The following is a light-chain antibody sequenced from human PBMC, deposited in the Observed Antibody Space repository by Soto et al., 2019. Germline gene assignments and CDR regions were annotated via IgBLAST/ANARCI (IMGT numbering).Light chain of an antibody. J-gene: IGKJ1*01. Sequence: SLSALSAYVEDRVTITCRASQSISSWLAWYQQKPGKAPKLLIYDASSLESGVPSRFSGSGSGTEFTLTITSLQPDDFATYYCQQYNSYPWTFGQGTKVDIK. CDR3: QQYNSYPWT. CDR2: DAS. V-gene: IGKV1-5*01. CDR1: QSISSW.